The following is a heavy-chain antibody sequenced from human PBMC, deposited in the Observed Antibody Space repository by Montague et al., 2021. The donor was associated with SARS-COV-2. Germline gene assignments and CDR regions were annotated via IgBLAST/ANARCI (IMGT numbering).Heavy chain of an antibody. CDR1: GFTFSSYE. V-gene: IGHV3-48*03. CDR3: ARILSYYYGMDV. CDR2: ISSSGSTI. D-gene: IGHD2-15*01. J-gene: IGHJ6*02. Sequence: SLRLSCAASGFTFSSYEMNWVRQAPGKGLEWVSYISSSGSTIYYADSVKGRFTISRDNSKNTLYLQMNSLRAEDTAVYYCARILSYYYGMDVWGQGTTVTVSS.